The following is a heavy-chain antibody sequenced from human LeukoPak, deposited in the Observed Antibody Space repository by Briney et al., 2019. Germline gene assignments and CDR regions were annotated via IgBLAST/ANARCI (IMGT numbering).Heavy chain of an antibody. V-gene: IGHV3-21*01. CDR2: ISSSSRYI. CDR3: ARYYYYGSGTPYYYYYYMDA. D-gene: IGHD3-10*01. Sequence: GGSLRLSCAASGFTLSSYSMNWVRQAPGKGLEWVSSISSSSRYIYYADSVKGRFTISRDNAKNSLYLQMNSLRAEDTAVYYCARYYYYGSGTPYYYYYYMDAWGKGTTVTVSS. J-gene: IGHJ6*03. CDR1: GFTLSSYS.